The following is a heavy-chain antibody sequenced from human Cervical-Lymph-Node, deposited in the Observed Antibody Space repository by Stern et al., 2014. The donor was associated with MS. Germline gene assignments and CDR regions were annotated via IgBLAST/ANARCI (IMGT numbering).Heavy chain of an antibody. J-gene: IGHJ4*02. CDR2: ISDTASTI. V-gene: IGHV3-48*01. CDR1: GFTFSRYS. Sequence: EVQLVESGGGLVQPGESLRLSCVPSGFTFSRYSMNWLRPAPGKGLEWVSFISDTASTIYYADSVKGRFTISRDNDKNSLYLQMNSLRAEDTAVYYCARSRAVWGVTPDYWGQGTRVTVSS. D-gene: IGHD3-10*01. CDR3: ARSRAVWGVTPDY.